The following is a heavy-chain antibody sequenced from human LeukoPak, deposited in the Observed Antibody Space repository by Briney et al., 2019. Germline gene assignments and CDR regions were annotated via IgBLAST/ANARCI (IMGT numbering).Heavy chain of an antibody. CDR2: ISSTSGSM. D-gene: IGHD5-18*01. V-gene: IGHV3-48*01. J-gene: IGHJ4*02. CDR3: ARELKFAMAAFDY. Sequence: GGSLRLSCAVSGFTFSTYSMNWVRQAPGKGLEWVSYISSTSGSMHYADSVKGRFTISRDSAKNSLYLQMNSLRAEDTAVYFCARELKFAMAAFDYWGQGTLVSVSS. CDR1: GFTFSTYS.